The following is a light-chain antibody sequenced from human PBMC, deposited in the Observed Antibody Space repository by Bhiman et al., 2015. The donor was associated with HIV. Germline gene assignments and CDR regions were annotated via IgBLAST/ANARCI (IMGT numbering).Light chain of an antibody. J-gene: IGLJ3*02. CDR3: QSYDINLSGWV. CDR1: SSDVGGYNY. V-gene: IGLV2-14*03. Sequence: QSALTQPASVSGSPGQSITISCTGTSSDVGGYNYVSWYQHHPGKAPKLMIYDVSKRPSGVSNRFSGSKSGNTASLTISGLQAEDEADYYCQSYDINLSGWVFGGGTKLTVL. CDR2: DVS.